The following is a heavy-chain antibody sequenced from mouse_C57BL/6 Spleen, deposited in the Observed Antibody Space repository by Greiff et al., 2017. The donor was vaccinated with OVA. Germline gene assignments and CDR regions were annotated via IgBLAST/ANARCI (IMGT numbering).Heavy chain of an antibody. V-gene: IGHV1-82*01. J-gene: IGHJ4*01. Sequence: QVQLQQSGPELVKPGASVKISCKASGYAFSSSWMNWVKQRPGKGLEWIGRIYPGDGDTNYNGKFKGKATLTADKSSSTAYMQLSSLTSEDSAVYCCARGDGYYGAMDDWGQGTSVTVSS. D-gene: IGHD2-3*01. CDR3: ARGDGYYGAMDD. CDR1: GYAFSSSW. CDR2: IYPGDGDT.